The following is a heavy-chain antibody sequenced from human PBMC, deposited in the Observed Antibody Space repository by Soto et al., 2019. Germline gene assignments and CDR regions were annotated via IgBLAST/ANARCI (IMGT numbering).Heavy chain of an antibody. CDR1: GGTFSSYG. J-gene: IGHJ6*02. D-gene: IGHD2-2*01. CDR3: ARGASYCSCNSCLRDYYYGIDV. Sequence: ASVKVSCKASGGTFSSYGINWVRQAPGQGLEWMGGIIPIFGTSNYAQKFQGRVAITADESTSTAYMELRSLRSEDTAVYYCARGASYCSCNSCLRDYYYGIDVWGQGTMVTVSS. V-gene: IGHV1-69*13. CDR2: IIPIFGTS.